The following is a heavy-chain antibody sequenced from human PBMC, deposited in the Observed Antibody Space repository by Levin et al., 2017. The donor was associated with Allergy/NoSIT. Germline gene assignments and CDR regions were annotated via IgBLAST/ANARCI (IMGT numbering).Heavy chain of an antibody. CDR3: ARGLGITMVQGVIAAHYYYYMDV. V-gene: IGHV6-1*01. J-gene: IGHJ6*03. Sequence: SQTLSLTCAISGDSVSSNSAAWNWIRQSPSRGLEWLGRTYYRSKWYNDYAVSVKSRITINPDTSKNQFSLQLNSVTPEDTAVYYCARGLGITMVQGVIAAHYYYYMDVWGKGTTVTVSS. CDR2: TYYRSKWYN. CDR1: GDSVSSNSAA. D-gene: IGHD3-10*01.